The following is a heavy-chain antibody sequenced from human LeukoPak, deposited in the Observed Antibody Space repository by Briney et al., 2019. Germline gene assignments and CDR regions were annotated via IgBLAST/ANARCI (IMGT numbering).Heavy chain of an antibody. CDR1: GYTFTGYY. CDR2: INPNSGVT. J-gene: IGHJ4*02. D-gene: IGHD4-11*01. CDR3: ARDDYSNYVGFDY. Sequence: ALVKVSCKASGYTFTGYYIHWVRQAPGQGLEWMGWINPNSGVTNSAQKFQGRVTMTRDTSIGTAYMELSRLRSDDTAVYYCARDDYSNYVGFDYWGQGTLVTVSS. V-gene: IGHV1-2*02.